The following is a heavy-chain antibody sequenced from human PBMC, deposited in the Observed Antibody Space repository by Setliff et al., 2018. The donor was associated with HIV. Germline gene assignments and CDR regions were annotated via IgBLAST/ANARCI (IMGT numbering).Heavy chain of an antibody. CDR2: IKQDGSEK. Sequence: PGGSLRLSCAASGITFSSYVMSWVRQAPGKGLEWVANIKQDGSEKYYVDSVKGRFTISRDNAKNSLYLQMNSLRAEDTAVYYCASHFGYCSSTSCEGYWGQGALVTVSS. V-gene: IGHV3-7*05. J-gene: IGHJ4*02. CDR3: ASHFGYCSSTSCEGY. D-gene: IGHD2-2*01. CDR1: GITFSSYV.